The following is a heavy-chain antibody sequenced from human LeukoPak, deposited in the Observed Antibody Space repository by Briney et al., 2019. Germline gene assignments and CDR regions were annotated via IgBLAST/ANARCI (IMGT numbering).Heavy chain of an antibody. CDR3: AKDLHYYGPGSSPQY. Sequence: PGRSLRLSCAASGFTFSNYAMHWVRRAPGKGLEWVALISYDGSTKHYADSVKGRFTISRDNSKNTPSLQINSLRSEDTAVYYCAKDLHYYGPGSSPQYWGQGTLVTVSS. D-gene: IGHD3-10*01. CDR1: GFTFSNYA. V-gene: IGHV3-30*18. J-gene: IGHJ4*02. CDR2: ISYDGSTK.